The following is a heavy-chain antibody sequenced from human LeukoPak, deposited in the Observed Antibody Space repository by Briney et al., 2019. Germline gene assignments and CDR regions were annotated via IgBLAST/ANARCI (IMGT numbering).Heavy chain of an antibody. J-gene: IGHJ3*02. CDR3: ASDPYGDYMTDAFDI. V-gene: IGHV4-59*01. Sequence: SKTLSLTCAVSGGSISSYYWSWIRQPPGKGLEWIGYIYYSGSTNYNPSLKSRVTISVDTSKNQFSLKLSSVTAADTAVYYCASDPYGDYMTDAFDIWGQGTMVTVSS. D-gene: IGHD4-17*01. CDR1: GGSISSYY. CDR2: IYYSGST.